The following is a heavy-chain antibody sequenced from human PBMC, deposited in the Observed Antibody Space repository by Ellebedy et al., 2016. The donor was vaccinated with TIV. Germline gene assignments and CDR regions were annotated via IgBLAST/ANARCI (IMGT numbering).Heavy chain of an antibody. CDR3: ARGGDSSHWYEFDH. V-gene: IGHV3-53*01. Sequence: GESLKISXAASGFTFSDFGMTWVRQAPGKGLEWVSVIYSGGGTSYAESVKGRFTISRDNSKNTIYLQMNSLRAEDTAVYYCARGGDSSHWYEFDHWGQGTLVTVSA. CDR2: IYSGGGT. D-gene: IGHD6-13*01. CDR1: GFTFSDFG. J-gene: IGHJ4*02.